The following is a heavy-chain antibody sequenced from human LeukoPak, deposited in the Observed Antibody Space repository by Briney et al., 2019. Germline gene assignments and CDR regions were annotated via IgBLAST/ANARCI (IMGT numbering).Heavy chain of an antibody. CDR1: GGSFSGYY. J-gene: IGHJ4*02. CDR3: ARDPGGYSSSWYYDY. CDR2: INHSGST. V-gene: IGHV4-34*01. Sequence: SETLSLTCAVYGGSFSGYYWSWIRQPPGKGLEWIGEINHSGSTNYNPSLKSRVTISVDTSKNQFSLKLSSVTAADTAVYYCARDPGGYSSSWYYDYWGQGTLVTVSS. D-gene: IGHD6-13*01.